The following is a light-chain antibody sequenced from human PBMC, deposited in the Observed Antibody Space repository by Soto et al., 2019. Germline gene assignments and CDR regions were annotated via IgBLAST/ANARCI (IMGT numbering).Light chain of an antibody. CDR1: QGISNY. Sequence: DIQMTQSPSSLSTSVGDRVTITCRASQGISNYLAWYQQKPGKVPKLLIYAASTLQSGVPSRFSGSGSGTDFNLTISSPQPEDVATYYSQKYYSVPFTFGPGTRVDIK. V-gene: IGKV1-27*01. CDR2: AAS. J-gene: IGKJ3*01. CDR3: QKYYSVPFT.